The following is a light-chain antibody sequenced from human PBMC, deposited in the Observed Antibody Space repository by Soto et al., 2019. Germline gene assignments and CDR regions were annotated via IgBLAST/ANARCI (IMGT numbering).Light chain of an antibody. J-gene: IGKJ3*01. V-gene: IGKV1-39*01. CDR1: QSISNY. CDR3: QHTSSTPFT. CDR2: AAS. Sequence: DIQMTQSPSSLSASVGDRVTVTCRASQSISNYLNWYQQKPGKAPRLLIYAASSLQSGVPSRFSGSGSRTHFTLTISSLQPEDFATYYCQHTSSTPFTFGPGTKVDIK.